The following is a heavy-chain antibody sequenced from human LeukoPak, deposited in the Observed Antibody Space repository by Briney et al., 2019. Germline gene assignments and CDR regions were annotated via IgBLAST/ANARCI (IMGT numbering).Heavy chain of an antibody. Sequence: GESLKISCKGSGYSFTNYWIGWVRQVPGEGLEWMGIIWPDDSDVKYNPSFRGQVTISVDKSISTTYLHWSSLKASDTAMYFCARQYYDALTGYYIHFDYWGQGTLVTVSS. V-gene: IGHV5-51*01. J-gene: IGHJ4*02. CDR1: GYSFTNYW. CDR2: IWPDDSDV. D-gene: IGHD3-9*01. CDR3: ARQYYDALTGYYIHFDY.